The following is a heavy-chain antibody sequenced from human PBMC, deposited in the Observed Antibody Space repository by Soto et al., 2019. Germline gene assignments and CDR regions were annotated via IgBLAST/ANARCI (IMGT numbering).Heavy chain of an antibody. CDR1: GFTFSSYA. D-gene: IGHD3-10*01. V-gene: IGHV3-23*01. CDR2: ISGSGGST. Sequence: PGGSLRLSCAASGFTFSSYAMSWVRQAPGKGLEWVSAISGSGGSTYYADSVKGRFTISRDNSKNTLYLQMNSLRAEDTVVYYCAKDKAPLGGSGTGVFDYWGQGTLVTVSS. CDR3: AKDKAPLGGSGTGVFDY. J-gene: IGHJ4*02.